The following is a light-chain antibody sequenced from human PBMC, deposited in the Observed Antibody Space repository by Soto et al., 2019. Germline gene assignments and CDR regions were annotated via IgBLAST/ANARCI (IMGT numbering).Light chain of an antibody. CDR3: QHRHN. J-gene: IGKJ3*01. CDR2: DAS. Sequence: EIVLTQSPATLSLSPGERATLSCRASQTVTNDFDFAWYQQKLGQAPRLLIYDASNRATGNPARFSGSGSGTVFTLTISSLEPEDFAGYYCQHRHNFGPGTKVDIK. CDR1: QTVTND. V-gene: IGKV3-11*01.